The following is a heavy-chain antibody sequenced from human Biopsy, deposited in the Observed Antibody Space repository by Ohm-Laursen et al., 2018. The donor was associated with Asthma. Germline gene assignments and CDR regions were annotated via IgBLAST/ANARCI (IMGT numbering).Heavy chain of an antibody. CDR2: INAGNGNT. D-gene: IGHD3-9*01. CDR3: ARTYYDFLTGQVNDALAM. J-gene: IGHJ3*02. CDR1: GYTFTSYY. V-gene: IGHV1-3*01. Sequence: SVKVSCKASGYTFTSYYIHWVRQAPGQGLEWMGWINAGNGNTKYSEKFQGRVTITRDTSASTAYMDLSSLRSEDTAVYYCARTYYDFLTGQVNDALAMWGQGTVVTVSS.